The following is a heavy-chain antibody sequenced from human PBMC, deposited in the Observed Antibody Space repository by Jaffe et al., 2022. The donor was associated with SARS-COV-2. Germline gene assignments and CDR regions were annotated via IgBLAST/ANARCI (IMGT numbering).Heavy chain of an antibody. Sequence: QVQLQQWGAGLLKPSETLSLTCAVYGGSFSGYYWSWIRQPPGKGLEWIGEINHSGSTNYNPSLKSRVTISVDTSKNQFSLKLSSVTAADTAVYYCARVSITMVRGAPRKDRGYYYMDVWGKGTTVTVSS. D-gene: IGHD3-10*01. CDR3: ARVSITMVRGAPRKDRGYYYMDV. V-gene: IGHV4-34*01. CDR2: INHSGST. J-gene: IGHJ6*03. CDR1: GGSFSGYY.